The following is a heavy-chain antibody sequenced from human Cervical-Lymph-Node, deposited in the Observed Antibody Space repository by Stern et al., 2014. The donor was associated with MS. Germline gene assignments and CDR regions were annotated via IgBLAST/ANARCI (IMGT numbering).Heavy chain of an antibody. Sequence: QVQLQESGPGLVKPSETLSLTCAVSGDSISSYTHYWAWIRQPPGKGLEWIGSVYYSAATYYNPSRKSPVPRSMNPSKNPFPLGLNSVTAADTAVYYCAKHACTGAACPFDLWGQGTLVTVSS. J-gene: IGHJ4*02. CDR1: GDSISSYTHY. CDR2: VYYSAAT. CDR3: AKHACTGAACPFDL. D-gene: IGHD2-8*02. V-gene: IGHV4-39*01.